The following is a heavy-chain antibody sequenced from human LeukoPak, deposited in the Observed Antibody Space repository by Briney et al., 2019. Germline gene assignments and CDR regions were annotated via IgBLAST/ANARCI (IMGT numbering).Heavy chain of an antibody. D-gene: IGHD2-2*01. V-gene: IGHV4-39*07. CDR1: GGSTSSSSYY. J-gene: IGHJ3*02. CDR3: ARGFVVVPAAADAFDI. Sequence: PSETLSLTCTVSGGSTSSSSYYWGWIRQPPGKGLEWIGSIYYSGSTYYNPSLKSRVTISVDTSKNQFSLKLSSVTAADTGVYYRARGFVVVPAAADAFDIWGQGTMVSVSS. CDR2: IYYSGST.